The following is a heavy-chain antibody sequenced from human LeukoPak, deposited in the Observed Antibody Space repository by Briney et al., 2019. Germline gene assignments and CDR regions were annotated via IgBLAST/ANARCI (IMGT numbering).Heavy chain of an antibody. CDR1: GYTFTSYD. V-gene: IGHV1-8*03. Sequence: ASVKVSCKASGYTFTSYDINWVRQATGQGLEWMGWMNPNSGNTGYAQKFQGRVTITRNTSISTAYMELSRLRSDDTAVYYCARVCDSSGYYYSPELDYWGQGTLVTVSS. D-gene: IGHD3-22*01. J-gene: IGHJ4*02. CDR2: MNPNSGNT. CDR3: ARVCDSSGYYYSPELDY.